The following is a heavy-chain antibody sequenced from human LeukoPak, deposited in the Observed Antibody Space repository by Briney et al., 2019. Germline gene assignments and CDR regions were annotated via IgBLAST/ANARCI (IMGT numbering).Heavy chain of an antibody. Sequence: PSETLSLTCTVSGGSISSGSYYWSWIRQPAGKGLEWIGRIYTSGSTNYNPSLKSRVTMSVDTSKNQFSLKLSSVTAADTAVYYCARDPSYYYDSSGYQDYWGQGTLVTVSS. CDR1: GGSISSGSYY. CDR2: IYTSGST. J-gene: IGHJ4*02. CDR3: ARDPSYYYDSSGYQDY. D-gene: IGHD3-22*01. V-gene: IGHV4-61*02.